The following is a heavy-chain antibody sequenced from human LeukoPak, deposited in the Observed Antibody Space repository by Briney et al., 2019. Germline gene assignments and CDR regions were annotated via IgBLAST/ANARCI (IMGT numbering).Heavy chain of an antibody. J-gene: IGHJ5*02. CDR3: ASRHSDPVVRGVDGFDP. D-gene: IGHD3-10*01. V-gene: IGHV1-2*02. Sequence: ASVKVSCKASGYTFTGYYMHWVRQPPGQGLAWMGWINPISGGTNYAQKFQGRVTMTRDTSISTAYMELSRLRSDDTAVYYCASRHSDPVVRGVDGFDPWGQGTLVTVSS. CDR2: INPISGGT. CDR1: GYTFTGYY.